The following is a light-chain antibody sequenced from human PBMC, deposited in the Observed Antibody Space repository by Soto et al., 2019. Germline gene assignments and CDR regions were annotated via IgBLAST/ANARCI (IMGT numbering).Light chain of an antibody. CDR3: PQSFPTWT. Sequence: NFLNWYQPKPGLPPKSLIYAASHLQTGVPSRFSGSGSGTDFTLTISNLQPEDFATYYCPQSFPTWTFGQGTKVDIK. J-gene: IGKJ1*01. CDR1: NF. V-gene: IGKV1-39*01. CDR2: AAS.